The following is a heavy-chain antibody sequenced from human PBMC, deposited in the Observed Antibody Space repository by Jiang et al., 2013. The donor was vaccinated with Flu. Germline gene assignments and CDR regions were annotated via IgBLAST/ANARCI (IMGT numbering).Heavy chain of an antibody. CDR1: GGSISSYY. CDR3: ARGQLVIDY. CDR2: IYYDGST. D-gene: IGHD6-6*01. J-gene: IGHJ4*02. V-gene: IGHV4-59*01. Sequence: LLKPSETLSLTCTVPGGSISSYYWSWIRQSPGKGLEWIGYIYYDGSTNYNPSLNSRVTISVDTSKNQFSLKVTSVTAADTAVYYCARGQLVIDYWGQGTLVTVSS.